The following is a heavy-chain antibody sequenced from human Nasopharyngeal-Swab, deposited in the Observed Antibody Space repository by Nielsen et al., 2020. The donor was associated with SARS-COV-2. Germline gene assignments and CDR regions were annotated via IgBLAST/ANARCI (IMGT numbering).Heavy chain of an antibody. J-gene: IGHJ4*02. CDR1: GFTFSTYN. V-gene: IGHV3-21*01. D-gene: IGHD6-13*01. CDR2: ISGRTTYI. Sequence: GGSLSLSCAASGFTFSTYNMHWVRQAPGKGLEWVSSISGRTTYIYYADSMKDRFTISRDNAKNSLYLQMSSLRAEDTAIYYCARGGQQPLWGQGTLVTVSS. CDR3: ARGGQQPL.